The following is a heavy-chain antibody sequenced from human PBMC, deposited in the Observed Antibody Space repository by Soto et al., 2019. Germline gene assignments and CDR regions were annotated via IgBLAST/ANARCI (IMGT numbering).Heavy chain of an antibody. J-gene: IGHJ5*02. D-gene: IGHD2-2*01. CDR3: ARIYCTTTTCDSRFAP. V-gene: IGHV5-10-1*03. CDR2: SDPSDSYT. Sequence: VRLVQSGTEVKPPGESLRISCTASGYTFTPFWISWVRQLPGKGLEWMGRSDPSDSYTSYCPSFQGPVTITVDKSISTAYLQWGSLTASDTAISYCARIYCTTTTCDSRFAPWGQGTLFTVSS. CDR1: GYTFTPFW.